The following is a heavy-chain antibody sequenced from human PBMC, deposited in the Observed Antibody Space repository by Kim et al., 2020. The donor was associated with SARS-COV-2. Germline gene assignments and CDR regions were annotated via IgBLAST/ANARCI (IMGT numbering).Heavy chain of an antibody. Sequence: GGSLRLSCAASGFIFSQAWMSWVRQAPGKGLVWVGSIKSKNDGGTAHHAAPVKARFTISRDDSKNTLFVQMNSLKTEDTAVYYWSTGSILEETGGEDYCGQKTLVTVSS. CDR3: STGSILEETGGEDY. V-gene: IGHV3-15*01. J-gene: IGHJ4*02. CDR2: IKSKNDGGTA. CDR1: GFIFSQAW. D-gene: IGHD2-2*01.